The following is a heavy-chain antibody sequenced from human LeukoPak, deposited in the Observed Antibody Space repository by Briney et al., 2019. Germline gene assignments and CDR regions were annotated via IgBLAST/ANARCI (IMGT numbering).Heavy chain of an antibody. V-gene: IGHV3-7*01. CDR3: PRECSTSCYDAFDI. J-gene: IGHJ3*02. CDR2: IKQDGSEK. Sequence: GGSLRLSCAASGFTFSSYWMSWVRQAPGKGLEWVANIKQDGSEKYYVDSVKGRFTISRDNAKNSLYLQMNSLRAEDTAVYYCPRECSTSCYDAFDIWGQGTMVTVSS. D-gene: IGHD2-2*01. CDR1: GFTFSSYW.